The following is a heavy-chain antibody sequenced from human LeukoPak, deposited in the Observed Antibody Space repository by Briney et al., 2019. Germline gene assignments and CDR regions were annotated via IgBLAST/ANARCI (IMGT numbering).Heavy chain of an antibody. CDR1: GFPFNAYW. J-gene: IGHJ4*02. Sequence: GGSVRLSCAASGFPFNAYWMTWVRQAPGKGLEWVANIRQDGDTKYYVDSVKGRFTISRDNAMNSLYLQMNSLRAEDTAIYYCARSLPYGTTWYGRSDFWGQGTLVTVSS. V-gene: IGHV3-7*03. CDR3: ARSLPYGTTWYGRSDF. D-gene: IGHD6-13*01. CDR2: IRQDGDTK.